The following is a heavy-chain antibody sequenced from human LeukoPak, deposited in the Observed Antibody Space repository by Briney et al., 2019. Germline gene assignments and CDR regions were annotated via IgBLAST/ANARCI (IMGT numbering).Heavy chain of an antibody. CDR2: INPNSGGT. J-gene: IGHJ3*02. Sequence: EASVKVSFKASGYTFTGYYMHWVRQAPGQGLEWMGWINPNSGGTNYAQKFQGRVTMTRDTSISTAYMGLSRLRSDDTAVYYCARDPRRRDYYDSSGYYYVGAFDIWGQGTMVTVSS. CDR1: GYTFTGYY. CDR3: ARDPRRRDYYDSSGYYYVGAFDI. D-gene: IGHD3-22*01. V-gene: IGHV1-2*02.